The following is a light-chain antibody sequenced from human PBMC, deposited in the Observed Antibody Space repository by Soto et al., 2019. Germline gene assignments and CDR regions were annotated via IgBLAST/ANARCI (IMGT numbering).Light chain of an antibody. CDR2: DAS. CDR1: QSISSW. CDR3: QQYNSYSPTT. V-gene: IGKV1-5*01. J-gene: IGKJ1*01. Sequence: DIQMTQSPSTLSASVGDRVTITCRASQSISSWLAWYQQKPGKAPKLLIYDASSLESGVPSRFSGSGSGTEITLTISSLQPDDFATYYCQQYNSYSPTTFGQGTKVDIK.